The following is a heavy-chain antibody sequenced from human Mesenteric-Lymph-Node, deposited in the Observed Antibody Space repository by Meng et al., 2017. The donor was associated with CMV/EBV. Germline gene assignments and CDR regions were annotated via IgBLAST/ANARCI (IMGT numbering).Heavy chain of an antibody. D-gene: IGHD2-15*01. CDR3: AKRSTTQCSGGSCYTSYFDY. CDR1: GFAFSSYA. Sequence: GGSLRLSCAASGFAFSSYAMSWVRLAPGKGLEWVSAVGTGGDPTYYADSVKGRFTISRDNSKNNLHLQMTSLRAEDTAIYYCAKRSTTQCSGGSCYTSYFDYWGQGTLVTVSS. J-gene: IGHJ4*02. CDR2: VGTGGDPT. V-gene: IGHV3-23*01.